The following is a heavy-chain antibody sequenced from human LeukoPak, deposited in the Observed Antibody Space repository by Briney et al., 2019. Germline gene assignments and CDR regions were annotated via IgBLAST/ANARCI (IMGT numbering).Heavy chain of an antibody. CDR2: ISGSGGST. Sequence: GGSLRLSCAASGFTFSGYAMSWVRQAPGKGLEWVSAISGSGGSTYYADSVKGRFTISRDNSKNTLYLQMNSLRAEDTAVYYCAKGTQYYYDSSGYDYWGQGTLVTVSS. CDR3: AKGTQYYYDSSGYDY. J-gene: IGHJ4*02. V-gene: IGHV3-23*01. D-gene: IGHD3-22*01. CDR1: GFTFSGYA.